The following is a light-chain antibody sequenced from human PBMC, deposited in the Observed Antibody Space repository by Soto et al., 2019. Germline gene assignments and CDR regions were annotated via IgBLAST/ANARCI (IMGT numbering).Light chain of an antibody. V-gene: IGKV1-5*03. CDR1: QSISSW. J-gene: IGKJ5*01. Sequence: DIQRTQCPATLYASVGGRVTIPCRASQSISSWLAWYQQKAGKATKLLIYKASSLESGVPLRFSGSESGTEFTLTITSLQPDDFATYFCQQYHTYPITFGQGTRREI. CDR3: QQYHTYPIT. CDR2: KAS.